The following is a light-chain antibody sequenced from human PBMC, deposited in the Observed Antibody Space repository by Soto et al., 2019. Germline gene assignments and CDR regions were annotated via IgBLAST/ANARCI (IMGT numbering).Light chain of an antibody. Sequence: IQLTQSPSSLSASVGDRVTITCRASQGISSALAWYQQKPGKPPKLLIYDASSLESGVPSRFSGSGSGTDFTLTISSLQPEDFATYYCQQFNSYLRTFGQGTKVEIK. V-gene: IGKV1-13*02. CDR2: DAS. CDR1: QGISSA. CDR3: QQFNSYLRT. J-gene: IGKJ1*01.